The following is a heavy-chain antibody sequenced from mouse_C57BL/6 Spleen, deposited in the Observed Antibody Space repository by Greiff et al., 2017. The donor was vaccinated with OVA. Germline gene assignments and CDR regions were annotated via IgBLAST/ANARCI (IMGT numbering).Heavy chain of an antibody. D-gene: IGHD2-4*01. CDR1: GFTFSSYT. CDR3: ARQDYDGFAY. Sequence: DVKLVESGGGLVKPGGSLKLSCAASGFTFSSYTMSWVRQTPEKRLAWVATISGGGGNTYYPDSVKGRFTISRDNAKNTLYLQMSSLRSEDTALYYCARQDYDGFAYWGQGTLVTVSA. J-gene: IGHJ3*01. CDR2: ISGGGGNT. V-gene: IGHV5-9*01.